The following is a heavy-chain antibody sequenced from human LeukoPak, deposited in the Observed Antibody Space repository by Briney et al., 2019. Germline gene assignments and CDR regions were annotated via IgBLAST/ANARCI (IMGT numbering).Heavy chain of an antibody. Sequence: SETLSLTCTVSGGSISSSSYYWGWIRQPPGKGLEWIGSIYYSGSTYYNPSLKSRVTISVDTSKNQFSLKLSSVTAADTAVYYCARGGDIVVVPAADYWGQGTLVTVSS. J-gene: IGHJ4*02. D-gene: IGHD2-2*01. V-gene: IGHV4-39*07. CDR2: IYYSGST. CDR1: GGSISSSSYY. CDR3: ARGGDIVVVPAADY.